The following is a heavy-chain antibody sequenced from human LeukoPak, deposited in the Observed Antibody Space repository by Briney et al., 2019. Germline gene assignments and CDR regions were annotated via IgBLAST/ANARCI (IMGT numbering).Heavy chain of an antibody. Sequence: PSETLSLTCAVYGGSFSGYYWSWIRQPPGKGLEWIGEINHSGSTNYNPSLKSRVTISVDTSKNQFSLKLSSVTAADTAVYYCASGGYSRRPVSWGQGTLVTVSS. CDR2: INHSGST. CDR3: ASGGYSRRPVS. D-gene: IGHD4-11*01. J-gene: IGHJ5*02. V-gene: IGHV4-34*01. CDR1: GGSFSGYY.